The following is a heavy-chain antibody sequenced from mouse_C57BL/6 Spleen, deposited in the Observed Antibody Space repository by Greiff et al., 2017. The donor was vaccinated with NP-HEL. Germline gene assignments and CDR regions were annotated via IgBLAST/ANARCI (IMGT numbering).Heavy chain of an antibody. D-gene: IGHD1-1*01. V-gene: IGHV5-16*01. CDR2: INYDGSST. CDR3: ARGSTVVAPYFDY. J-gene: IGHJ2*01. CDR1: GFTFSDYY. Sequence: EVKLVESEGGLVQPGSSMKLSCTASGFTFSDYYMAWVRQVPEKGLEWVANINYDGSSTYYLASLQSRFIISRDNAKNILYLQMSSLKSEDTATYYCARGSTVVAPYFDYWGQGTTLTVSS.